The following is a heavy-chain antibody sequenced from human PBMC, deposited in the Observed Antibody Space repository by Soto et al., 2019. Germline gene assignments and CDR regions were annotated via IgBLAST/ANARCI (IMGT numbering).Heavy chain of an antibody. CDR3: ARRAAYCSSTSCYKGEDYYYGMDV. J-gene: IGHJ6*02. CDR1: GYSFSRYW. CDR2: IYPGDSDT. V-gene: IGHV5-51*01. D-gene: IGHD2-2*02. Sequence: GESLKNSCKGFGYSFSRYWIGWVGQNPRKSPGWVGVIYPGDSDTRYSPSFQGQVTISADKSISTAYLQWSSLKASDTAMYYCARRAAYCSSTSCYKGEDYYYGMDVWGQGTTVTVSS.